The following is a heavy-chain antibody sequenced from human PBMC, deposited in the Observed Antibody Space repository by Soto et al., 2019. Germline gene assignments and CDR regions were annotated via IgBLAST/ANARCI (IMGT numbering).Heavy chain of an antibody. CDR2: LYGSEST. J-gene: IGHJ5*02. V-gene: IGHV4-59*01. CDR3: ARVLFRRGNWFDP. CDR1: GRSISSYS. Sequence: SETLYLTCRASGRSISSYSWSWIRQPPGKGLEWIEYLYGSESTSYNPSLKCRFTISVDTSKNQFSLKLSSVTAADTAVYYCARVLFRRGNWFDPWGQGTLVTVS.